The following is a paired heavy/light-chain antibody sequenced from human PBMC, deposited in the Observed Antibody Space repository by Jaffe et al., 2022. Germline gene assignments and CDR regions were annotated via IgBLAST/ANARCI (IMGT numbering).Heavy chain of an antibody. D-gene: IGHD3-3*01. CDR3: ARHWSSKRFLEWLSSGWFDP. CDR2: IYYSGST. V-gene: IGHV4-39*01. J-gene: IGHJ5*02. CDR1: GGSISSSSYY. Sequence: QLQLQESGPGLVKPSETLSLTCTVSGGSISSSSYYWGWIRQPPGKGLEWIGSIYYSGSTYYNPSLKSRVTISVDTSKNQFSLKLSSVTAADTAVYYCARHWSSKRFLEWLSSGWFDPWGQGTLVTVSS.
Light chain of an antibody. CDR3: CSYAGSSTHVV. J-gene: IGLJ2*01. V-gene: IGLV2-23*02. Sequence: QSALTQPASVSGSPGQSITISCTGTSSDVGSYNLVSWYQQHPGKAPKLMIYEVSKRPSGVSNRFSGSKSGNTASLTISGLQAEDEADYYCCSYAGSSTHVVFGGGTKLTVL. CDR2: EVS. CDR1: SSDVGSYNL.